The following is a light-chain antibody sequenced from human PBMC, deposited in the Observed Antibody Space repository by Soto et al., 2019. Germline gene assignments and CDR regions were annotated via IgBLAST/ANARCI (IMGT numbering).Light chain of an antibody. CDR3: QQYYSFPPT. Sequence: VIWMTQSPSLLSASTGDRVTISCRVSQGVSSFLAWYQQKPGKAPDLLIYAASTLQSGVPSRFSGSGSGTDFTLTISRLQSEDFATYYCQQYYSFPPTFDQGTKVEIK. V-gene: IGKV1D-8*01. CDR1: QGVSSF. CDR2: AAS. J-gene: IGKJ1*01.